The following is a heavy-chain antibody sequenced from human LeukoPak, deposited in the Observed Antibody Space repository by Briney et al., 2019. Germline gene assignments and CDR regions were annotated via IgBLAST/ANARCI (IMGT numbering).Heavy chain of an antibody. CDR3: AKDIHPYGDPLRAFDI. CDR1: GFTFSSYA. CDR2: ISYDGSNK. V-gene: IGHV3-30-3*01. Sequence: PGGSLRLSCAASGFTFSSYAMHWVRQAPGKGLEWVAVISYDGSNKYYADSVKGRFTISRDNAKNSLYLQMNSLRAEDTALYYCAKDIHPYGDPLRAFDIWGQGTMVTVSS. D-gene: IGHD4-17*01. J-gene: IGHJ3*02.